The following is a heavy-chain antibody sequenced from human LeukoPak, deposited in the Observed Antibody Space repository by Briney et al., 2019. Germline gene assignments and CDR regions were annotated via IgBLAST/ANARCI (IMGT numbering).Heavy chain of an antibody. D-gene: IGHD2-2*01. Sequence: PSETLSLTCAVSGGSISSGGYSWSWIRQPPGKGLEWIGYIYHSGSTYYNPSLKSRVTISVDRSKNQFSLKLSSVTAADTAVYYCARAPRAPWPSPFGYWGQGTLVTVSS. CDR1: GGSISSGGYS. CDR2: IYHSGST. V-gene: IGHV4-30-2*01. J-gene: IGHJ4*02. CDR3: ARAPRAPWPSPFGY.